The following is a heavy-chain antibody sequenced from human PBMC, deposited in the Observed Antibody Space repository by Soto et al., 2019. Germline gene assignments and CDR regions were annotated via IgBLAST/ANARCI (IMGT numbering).Heavy chain of an antibody. J-gene: IGHJ5*02. CDR1: GDSISRGAYY. Sequence: QVQLQESGPGLVKPSQTLSLTCTVSGDSISRGAYYWTWIRQHPGTGLEWIGYIPNSGRTYYNPSLKSRLTISLDTSENQFSLELTSVSAADTAIYYCARARQYYDCELDPWGQGTLVTVSS. V-gene: IGHV4-31*03. CDR2: IPNSGRT. CDR3: ARARQYYDCELDP. D-gene: IGHD3-9*01.